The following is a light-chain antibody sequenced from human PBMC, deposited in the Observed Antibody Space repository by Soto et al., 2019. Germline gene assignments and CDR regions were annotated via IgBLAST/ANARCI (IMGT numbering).Light chain of an antibody. CDR3: QQYNNWPRT. J-gene: IGKJ1*01. CDR2: GAS. V-gene: IGKV3-15*01. CDR1: QSVSSN. Sequence: EIVLTQSPATLSLSQVERATLSCRASQSVSSNLAWYQQKPGQAPRLLIYGASTRATGIPARFSGSGSGTEFTLTISSLQSEDFAVYYCQQYNNWPRTFGQGTKVDIK.